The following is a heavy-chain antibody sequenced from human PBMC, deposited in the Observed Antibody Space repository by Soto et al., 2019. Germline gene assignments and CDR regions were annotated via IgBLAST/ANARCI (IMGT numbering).Heavy chain of an antibody. CDR3: ARDMGYRGYCSGGSCYSGDAFDI. CDR2: IYYSGST. CDR1: CGSISSGGYY. Sequence: QVQLQESGPGLVTPSQTLSLTCTVSCGSISSGGYYWSWIRQHPGKVLEWIGYIYYSGSTYYNPSLKGRVTLSVDTWKNQFSLKLSSVIAAETAVYYCARDMGYRGYCSGGSCYSGDAFDIWGQGTMGSVSS. J-gene: IGHJ3*02. D-gene: IGHD2-15*01. V-gene: IGHV4-31*03.